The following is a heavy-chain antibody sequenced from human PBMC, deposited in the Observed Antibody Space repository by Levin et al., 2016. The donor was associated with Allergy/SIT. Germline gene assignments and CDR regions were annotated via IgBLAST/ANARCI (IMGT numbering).Heavy chain of an antibody. CDR3: ARGWPTGYGYLGSFDY. J-gene: IGHJ4*02. CDR2: IYYSGST. V-gene: IGHV4-30-4*01. Sequence: SETLSLTCTVSGGSISSGDYYWSWIRQPPGKGLEWIGYIYYSGSTYYNPSLKSRVTISVDTSKNQFSLKLSSVTAADTAVYYCARGWPTGYGYLGSFDYWGQGTLVTVSS. D-gene: IGHD3-16*01. CDR1: GGSISSGDYY.